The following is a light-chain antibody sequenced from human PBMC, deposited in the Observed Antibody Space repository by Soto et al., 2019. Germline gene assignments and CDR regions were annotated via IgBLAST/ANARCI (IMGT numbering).Light chain of an antibody. J-gene: IGLJ2*01. CDR2: RNN. Sequence: QSVRTQPPSASGTPGQRVTISCSGSSSNIGSNYVYWYQQLPGTAPKLLIYRNNQRPSGVPDRFSGSKSGTSASLAISGLRSEDEADYYCAAWDDSLHVVFGGGTKLTVL. V-gene: IGLV1-47*01. CDR3: AAWDDSLHVV. CDR1: SSNIGSNY.